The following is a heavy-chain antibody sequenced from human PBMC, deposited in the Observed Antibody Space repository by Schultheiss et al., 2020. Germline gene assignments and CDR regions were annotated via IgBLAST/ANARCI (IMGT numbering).Heavy chain of an antibody. CDR3: AKVRSSGWHEPDY. Sequence: GESLKISCAASGFTFSGSAMHWVRQAPGKGLEWVSGISGTGMSTYYADSVKGRFTISRDNAKNSLYLQMNSLRAEDTAVYYCAKVRSSGWHEPDYWGQGTLVTVSS. D-gene: IGHD6-19*01. CDR1: GFTFSGSA. J-gene: IGHJ4*02. V-gene: IGHV3-23*01. CDR2: ISGTGMST.